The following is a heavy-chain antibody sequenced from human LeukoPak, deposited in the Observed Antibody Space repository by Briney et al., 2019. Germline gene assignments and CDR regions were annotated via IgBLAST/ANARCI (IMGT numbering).Heavy chain of an antibody. CDR3: ARDLWNPAAAGLGYYYYYYYGMDV. CDR1: GFTFSSYS. Sequence: NSGGSLRLFCAASGFTFSSYSMNWVRQAPGKGLEWVSSISSSSSYIYYADSVKGRFTISRDNAKNSLYLQMNSLRAEDTAVYYCARDLWNPAAAGLGYYYYYYYGMDVWGQGTTVTVSS. D-gene: IGHD6-13*01. V-gene: IGHV3-21*01. CDR2: ISSSSSYI. J-gene: IGHJ6*02.